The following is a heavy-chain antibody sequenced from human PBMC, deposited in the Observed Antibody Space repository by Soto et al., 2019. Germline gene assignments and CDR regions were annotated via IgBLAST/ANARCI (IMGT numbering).Heavy chain of an antibody. CDR3: ARDNREKYYYGSGSYYAGPIDY. Sequence: GGSLRLSCAASGFTFSSYAMHWVRQAPGKGLEYVSAISSNGGSTYYANSVKGRFTISRDNSKNTLYLQMGSLRAEDMAVYYCARDNREKYYYGSGSYYAGPIDYWGQGTLVTVSS. CDR1: GFTFSSYA. CDR2: ISSNGGST. V-gene: IGHV3-64*01. J-gene: IGHJ4*02. D-gene: IGHD3-10*01.